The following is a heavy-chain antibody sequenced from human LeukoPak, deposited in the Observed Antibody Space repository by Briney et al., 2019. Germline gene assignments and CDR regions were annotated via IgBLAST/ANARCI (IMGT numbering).Heavy chain of an antibody. D-gene: IGHD4-17*01. CDR2: TSGSGGSK. CDR1: GFTFKSHA. Sequence: GGSLRLSCAASGFTFKSHAMSWVRQAPGKGLEWVSATSGSGGSKFYADSVKGRFTISRDNSKNTLYLQMNSLRAEDTAVYYCAGNDYGDYGGDYWGQGTLVTVSS. CDR3: AGNDYGDYGGDY. V-gene: IGHV3-23*01. J-gene: IGHJ4*02.